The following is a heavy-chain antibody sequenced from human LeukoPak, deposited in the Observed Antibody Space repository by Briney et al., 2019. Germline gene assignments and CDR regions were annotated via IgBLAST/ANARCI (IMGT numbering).Heavy chain of an antibody. J-gene: IGHJ3*02. D-gene: IGHD5-24*01. CDR3: VKSAGKDGYRDSFDM. CDR2: IANSGDNT. Sequence: GGSLRLSCAASGFTFSNSALNWVRQAPGKGLEWVSTIANSGDNTYYADSVKGRFTISRDNFRNTLYLQMNSLRAEDTAVYYCVKSAGKDGYRDSFDMWGQGTVVTVSS. V-gene: IGHV3-23*01. CDR1: GFTFSNSA.